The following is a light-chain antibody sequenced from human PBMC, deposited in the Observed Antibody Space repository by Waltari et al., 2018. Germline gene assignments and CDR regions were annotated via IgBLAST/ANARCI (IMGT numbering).Light chain of an antibody. CDR2: AAS. Sequence: DIQMTQSTSSLSASVGDRVTITCRASQSISRDCNWFQPRPVEAPNLLISAASTLQSGVPSRFSGSGSGTDFTLTISSLQPEDFATYYCQQSYSISYTFGQGTKLEIK. V-gene: IGKV1-39*01. CDR3: QQSYSISYT. J-gene: IGKJ2*01. CDR1: QSISRD.